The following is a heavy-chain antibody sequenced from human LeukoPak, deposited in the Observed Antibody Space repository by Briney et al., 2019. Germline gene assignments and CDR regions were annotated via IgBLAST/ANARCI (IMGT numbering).Heavy chain of an antibody. CDR3: AKDRELIAAAGTIDY. V-gene: IGHV3-23*01. CDR2: ISGSGGST. D-gene: IGHD6-13*01. CDR1: GFTFSSYA. J-gene: IGHJ4*02. Sequence: GGSLRLSCAASGFTFSSYAMSWVHQAPGKGLEWVSAISGSGGSTYYADSVKGRFTISRDNSKNTLYLQMNSLRAEDTAVYYCAKDRELIAAAGTIDYWGQGTLVTVSS.